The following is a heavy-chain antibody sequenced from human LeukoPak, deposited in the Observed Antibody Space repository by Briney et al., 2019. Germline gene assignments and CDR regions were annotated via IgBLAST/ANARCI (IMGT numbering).Heavy chain of an antibody. D-gene: IGHD3-3*01. V-gene: IGHV3-30-3*01. Sequence: GRSLRLSCAASGFTFSSYAMHWVRQAPGKGLEGVAVISYDGSNKYYADSVKGRFTISRDNSKNTLYLQMNSLRAEDTAVYYCARDSARFLEWLPLGNAFDIWGQGTMVTVSS. CDR3: ARDSARFLEWLPLGNAFDI. J-gene: IGHJ3*02. CDR2: ISYDGSNK. CDR1: GFTFSSYA.